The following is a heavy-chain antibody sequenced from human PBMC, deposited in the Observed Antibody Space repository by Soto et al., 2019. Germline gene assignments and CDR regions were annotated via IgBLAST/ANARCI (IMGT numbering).Heavy chain of an antibody. J-gene: IGHJ4*02. V-gene: IGHV4-39*01. CDR1: GGSISSSSYY. CDR2: IYYSGST. D-gene: IGHD1-26*01. Sequence: QLQLQESGPGLVKPSETLSLTCTVSGGSISSSSYYWGWIRQPPGKGLEWIGSIYYSGSTYYNPSLKSRVTISVDTSKSQFSLKLSSVTAADTAVYYCARITPPVDSGSYSTGDYWGQGTLVTVSS. CDR3: ARITPPVDSGSYSTGDY.